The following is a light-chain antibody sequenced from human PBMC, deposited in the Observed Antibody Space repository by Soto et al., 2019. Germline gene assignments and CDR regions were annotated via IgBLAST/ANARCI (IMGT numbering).Light chain of an antibody. CDR1: SSDVGGYDY. CDR3: SSYTSSITLGV. V-gene: IGLV2-14*01. CDR2: DVS. J-gene: IGLJ1*01. Sequence: QSVLTQPASVSGSPGQLITISCTGTSSDVGGYDYVSRYQQHPGKAPKLMIYDVSNRPSGVSNRFSGSKSGNTASLTISGLQDEDEADYYCSSYTSSITLGVFGTGTKVTVL.